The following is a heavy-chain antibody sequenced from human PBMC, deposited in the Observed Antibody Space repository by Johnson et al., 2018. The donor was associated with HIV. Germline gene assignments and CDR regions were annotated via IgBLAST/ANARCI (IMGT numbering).Heavy chain of an antibody. Sequence: QVLLVESGGGLVQPGGSLRLSCAASGFIVSSNYMSWIRQAPGKGLEWVSYISSSGSTIYYADSVKGRFTISRDNAKNSLYLQMNSLRAEDTAVYYCARDLHDSSGYYYEGDAFDIWGQGTMVTVSS. J-gene: IGHJ3*02. CDR3: ARDLHDSSGYYYEGDAFDI. V-gene: IGHV3-11*04. CDR1: GFIVSSNY. D-gene: IGHD3-22*01. CDR2: ISSSGSTI.